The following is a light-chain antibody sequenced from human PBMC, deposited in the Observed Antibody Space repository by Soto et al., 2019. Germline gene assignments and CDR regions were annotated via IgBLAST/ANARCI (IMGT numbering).Light chain of an antibody. V-gene: IGLV2-14*01. CDR3: SSDTTTSTLI. J-gene: IGLJ2*01. Sequence: QSALTQPASVSGSPGQSITISCTGTSSDIGTYNFVSWYQQRPGKAPKLLIHEINNRPSGVSIRFSGSKSGNTASLTISGLQAEDEADYYCSSDTTTSTLIFGVGTKLTVL. CDR2: EIN. CDR1: SSDIGTYNF.